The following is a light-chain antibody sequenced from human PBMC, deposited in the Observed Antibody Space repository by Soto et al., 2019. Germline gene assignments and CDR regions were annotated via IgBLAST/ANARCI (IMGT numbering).Light chain of an antibody. V-gene: IGLV2-14*03. J-gene: IGLJ1*01. CDR3: SSYTSSSNYV. Sequence: QSVLTQPASVSGSPGQSITISCTGTSSDVGGYNHVSWYQHHPGKAPKVIIYDVSNRPSGVSNRFSGSKSGNTASLTFSGLQAEDEADYYCSSYTSSSNYVFGTGTKVTVL. CDR1: SSDVGGYNH. CDR2: DVS.